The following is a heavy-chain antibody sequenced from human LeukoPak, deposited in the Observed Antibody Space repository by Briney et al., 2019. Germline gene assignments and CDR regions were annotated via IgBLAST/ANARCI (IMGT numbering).Heavy chain of an antibody. CDR3: ARGSDDLMVPLDY. V-gene: IGHV1-69*04. Sequence: SVKLSCKASRGTFSSYAISWVRQAPGQGLEWMGRIIPILGIANYEQKYQGRVTITADKSTSTAYMELSSMRSEATAVYYCARGSDDLMVPLDYWGQGTLVTVSS. CDR2: IIPILGIA. J-gene: IGHJ4*02. CDR1: RGTFSSYA. D-gene: IGHD3-10*01.